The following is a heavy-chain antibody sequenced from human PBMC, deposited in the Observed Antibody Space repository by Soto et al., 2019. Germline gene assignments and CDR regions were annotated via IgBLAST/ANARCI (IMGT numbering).Heavy chain of an antibody. CDR2: INPHNGKT. CDR1: GYTFTSYK. D-gene: IGHD3-22*01. V-gene: IGHV1-18*01. J-gene: IGHJ4*02. Sequence: VQLVQSGVEVKKPGASVKVSCEAAGYTFTSYKISWLRQAPGQGLEWLGWINPHNGKTDYAQKVQDRVTMTADTSTSTAYRELRSVRSDDTAMYYCARLYSDGSGFYYREFDYWGQGTLVTVSS. CDR3: ARLYSDGSGFYYREFDY.